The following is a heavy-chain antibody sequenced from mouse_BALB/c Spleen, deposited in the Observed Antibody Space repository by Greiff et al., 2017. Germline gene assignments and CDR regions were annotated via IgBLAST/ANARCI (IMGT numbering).Heavy chain of an antibody. CDR2: INSNGGST. D-gene: IGHD4-1*01. V-gene: IGHV5-6-2*01. CDR1: GFTFSSYY. J-gene: IGHJ3*01. Sequence: EVHLVESGGGLVKLGGSLKLSCAASGFTFSSYYMSWVRQTPEKRLELVAAINSNGGSTYYPDTVKGRFTISRDNAKNTLYLQMSSLKSEDTALYYCARTRGHWDGLFAYWGQGTLVTVSA. CDR3: ARTRGHWDGLFAY.